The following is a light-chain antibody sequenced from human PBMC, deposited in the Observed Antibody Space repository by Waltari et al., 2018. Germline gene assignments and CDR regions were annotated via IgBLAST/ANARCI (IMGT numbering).Light chain of an antibody. Sequence: NVILTQPHSVSEFPGKTVTITCTASSGRIATHYVQWYQQRPGRGPTTVIYEDTQRPPGVPARFSGSIDSSSNSASLTISGLLPEDEADYYCQSYDDFDWIFGGGTKLTVL. CDR2: EDT. J-gene: IGLJ3*02. CDR1: SGRIATHY. CDR3: QSYDDFDWI. V-gene: IGLV6-57*02.